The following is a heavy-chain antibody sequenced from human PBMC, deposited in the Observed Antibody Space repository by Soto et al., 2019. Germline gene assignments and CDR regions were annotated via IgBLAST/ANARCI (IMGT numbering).Heavy chain of an antibody. CDR3: RHLEWLSDDYYGMDV. Sequence: QVQLVQSGAEVKKPGSSVKVSCKASGGTFSSYAISWVRQAPGQGLEWIGGIIPIFGTAYYAQKFQGRVTITADESTSTAYMELSSLRSEDTAVYYCRHLEWLSDDYYGMDVWGQGTTVTVSS. J-gene: IGHJ6*02. CDR1: GGTFSSYA. D-gene: IGHD3-3*01. CDR2: IIPIFGTA. V-gene: IGHV1-69*01.